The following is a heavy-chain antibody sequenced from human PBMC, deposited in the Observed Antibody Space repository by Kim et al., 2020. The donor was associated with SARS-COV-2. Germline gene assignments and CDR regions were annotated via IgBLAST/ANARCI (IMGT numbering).Heavy chain of an antibody. Sequence: SVKVSCKASGGTFSSYAISWVRQAPGQGLEWMGGIIPIFGTANYAQKFQGRVTITADESTSTAYMELSSLRSEDTAVYYCARWGGGGSGIQRGWYFDLWGRGTLVTVSS. CDR2: IIPIFGTA. CDR3: ARWGGGGSGIQRGWYFDL. J-gene: IGHJ2*01. V-gene: IGHV1-69*13. D-gene: IGHD6-19*01. CDR1: GGTFSSYA.